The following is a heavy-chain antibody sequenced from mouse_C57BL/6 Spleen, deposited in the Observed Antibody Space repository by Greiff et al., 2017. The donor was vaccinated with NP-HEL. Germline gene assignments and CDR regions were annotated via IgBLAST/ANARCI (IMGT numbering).Heavy chain of an antibody. CDR1: GYSFTGYY. V-gene: IGHV1-42*01. J-gene: IGHJ2*01. Sequence: VQLQQSGPELVKPGASVKISCKASGYSFTGYYMNWVKQSPEKSLEWIGEINPSTGGTTYNQKFKAKATLTVDKSSSTAYMQLKSLTSEDSAVYYCARGEDYFDYWGQGTTLTVSS. CDR2: INPSTGGT. CDR3: ARGEDYFDY.